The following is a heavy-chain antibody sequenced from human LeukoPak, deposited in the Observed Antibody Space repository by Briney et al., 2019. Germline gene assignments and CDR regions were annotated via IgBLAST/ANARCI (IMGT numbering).Heavy chain of an antibody. CDR3: VRDDSKGVDY. CDR2: IDSAGGGT. V-gene: IGHV3-74*01. J-gene: IGHJ4*02. D-gene: IGHD5-18*01. CDR1: GFSFSNFW. Sequence: PGGSLRLSCAASGFSFSNFWMLWVRQVPGKGLACVSRIDSAGGGTAYADSVKGRFSISRDNSKNTLDLNMNFLRVEDTGVYYCVRDDSKGVDYWGPGTLVTVSS.